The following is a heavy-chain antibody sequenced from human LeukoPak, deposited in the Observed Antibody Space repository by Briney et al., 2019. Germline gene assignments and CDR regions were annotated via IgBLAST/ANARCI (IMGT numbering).Heavy chain of an antibody. Sequence: ASVTVSCKASGYTFTSYYMHLVRQAPGQGLEGMGIINPSGGSTSYTQKFQGRVTLTRDISTSTVYMELRSLRSEDTAVYYCARLAAAGGHWYFDLWGRGTLVTVSS. J-gene: IGHJ2*01. D-gene: IGHD6-13*01. CDR2: INPSGGST. V-gene: IGHV1-46*01. CDR3: ARLAAAGGHWYFDL. CDR1: GYTFTSYY.